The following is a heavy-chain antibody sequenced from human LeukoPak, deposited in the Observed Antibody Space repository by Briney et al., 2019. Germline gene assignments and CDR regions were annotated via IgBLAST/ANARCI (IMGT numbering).Heavy chain of an antibody. D-gene: IGHD2-2*01. Sequence: PSETLSLTCAVYSGSFSGYYWSWIRQPPGKGLEWIGEINHSGSTNYNPSLKSRVTISVDTSKNHFSLKLSSVTAADTSMYYCASAYILVVPAARYFQHWGQGTLVTVSS. CDR1: SGSFSGYY. CDR3: ASAYILVVPAARYFQH. CDR2: INHSGST. V-gene: IGHV4-34*01. J-gene: IGHJ1*01.